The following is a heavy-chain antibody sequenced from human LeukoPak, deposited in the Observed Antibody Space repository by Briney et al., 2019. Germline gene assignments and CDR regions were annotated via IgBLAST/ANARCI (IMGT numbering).Heavy chain of an antibody. CDR3: ARGRYYDSSGYPTEDY. J-gene: IGHJ4*02. CDR2: ISSDGSKK. CDR1: GFTFSNYA. Sequence: GGSLRLSCAASGFTFSNYAMHWVRQAPGKGLEWVAVISSDGSKKYYADSVKGRLTISRDNTKKKVDMKRNNLRPEDTAVYYCARGRYYDSSGYPTEDYWGQGTLVTVSS. V-gene: IGHV3-30*04. D-gene: IGHD3-22*01.